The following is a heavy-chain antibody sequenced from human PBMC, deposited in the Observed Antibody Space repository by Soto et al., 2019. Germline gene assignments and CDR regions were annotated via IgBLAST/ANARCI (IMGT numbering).Heavy chain of an antibody. CDR1: GGTFSSYA. J-gene: IGHJ6*02. V-gene: IGHV1-69*12. CDR2: IIPIFGTA. CDR3: ARDPAEVQYCSGGSCYSDGMDV. D-gene: IGHD2-15*01. Sequence: QVQLVQSGAEVKKPGSSVKVSCKASGGTFSSYAISWVRQAPGQGLEWMGGIIPIFGTANYAQKFQGRVTITADESTRPAYMELSSLRSEDTAVYYWARDPAEVQYCSGGSCYSDGMDVWGQGTTVTVSS.